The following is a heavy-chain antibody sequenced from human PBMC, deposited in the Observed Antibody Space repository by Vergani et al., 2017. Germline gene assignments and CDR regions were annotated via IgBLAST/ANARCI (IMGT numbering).Heavy chain of an antibody. Sequence: QVQLVESGGGVVQPGRSLRLSCAASGFTFSSYGMHWVRQAPGKGLEWVAVISYDGSNKYYADSVKGRFTISRDNSKNTLYLQMNSLRAEDTAVYYCARDDYASYYDFWSGPGRAFDIWGQGTMVTVSS. CDR1: GFTFSSYG. J-gene: IGHJ3*02. CDR2: ISYDGSNK. V-gene: IGHV3-30*19. CDR3: ARDDYASYYDFWSGPGRAFDI. D-gene: IGHD3-3*01.